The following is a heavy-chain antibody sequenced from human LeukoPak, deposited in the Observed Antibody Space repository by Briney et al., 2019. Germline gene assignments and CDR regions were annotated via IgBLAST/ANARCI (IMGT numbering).Heavy chain of an antibody. Sequence: SGTLSLTCTVSGGSISGYYWSWLRQSPGKGLECIGYIHYTGSTNYNPSLKSRVTISVETSKNQFSLKLKSVTAADTAVYYCARGGYYGSGNDFRFDPWGQGTLVTVSS. CDR2: IHYTGST. D-gene: IGHD3-10*01. CDR1: GGSISGYY. CDR3: ARGGYYGSGNDFRFDP. V-gene: IGHV4-59*01. J-gene: IGHJ5*02.